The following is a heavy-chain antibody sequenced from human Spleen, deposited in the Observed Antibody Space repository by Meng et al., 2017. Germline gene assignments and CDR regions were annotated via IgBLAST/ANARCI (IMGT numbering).Heavy chain of an antibody. CDR3: ARDRPTYYYDSSGYPEDAFDI. CDR1: GFSFDDYA. CDR2: ISYDGSNK. V-gene: IGHV3-30*01. Sequence: GESLKISCAASGFSFDDYAMHWVRQAPGKGLEWVAVISYDGSNKYYADSVKGRFTISRDNSKNTLYLQMNSLRAEDTAVYYCARDRPTYYYDSSGYPEDAFDIWGQGTMVTVSS. D-gene: IGHD3-22*01. J-gene: IGHJ3*02.